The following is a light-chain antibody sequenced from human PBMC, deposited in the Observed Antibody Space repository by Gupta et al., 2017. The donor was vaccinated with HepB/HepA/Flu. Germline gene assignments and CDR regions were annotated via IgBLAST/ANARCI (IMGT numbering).Light chain of an antibody. CDR2: DTI. V-gene: IGLV1-40*01. CDR3: HLCDIGLDDWL. CDR1: GSNIVAGYD. Sequence: QSVLTQPPAVSGAPVQRVTISCSGSGSNIVAGYDVHWYQQLPGTAPKLIIYDTINRPSGVTDRFSGSKSGNSASLTIKGLKAGDEADYYCHLCDIGLDDWLFGAGTKLTV. J-gene: IGLJ3*02.